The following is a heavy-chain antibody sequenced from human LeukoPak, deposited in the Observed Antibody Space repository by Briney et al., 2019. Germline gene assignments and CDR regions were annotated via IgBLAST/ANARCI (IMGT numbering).Heavy chain of an antibody. CDR3: AKDGEGMATISYYFDY. CDR2: IWYDGSNK. CDR1: GFTFSSYG. V-gene: IGHV3-33*06. D-gene: IGHD5-24*01. Sequence: GRSLRLSCAASGFTFSSYGMHWVRQAPGKGLEWVAVIWYDGSNKYYADSVKGRFTISRHNSKNTLYLQMNSLRAEDTAVYYCAKDGEGMATISYYFDYWGQGTLVTVSS. J-gene: IGHJ4*02.